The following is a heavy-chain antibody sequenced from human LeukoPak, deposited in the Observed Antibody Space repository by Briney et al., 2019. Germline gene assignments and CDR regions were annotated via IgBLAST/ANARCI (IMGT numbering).Heavy chain of an antibody. CDR1: GFTFSSYA. CDR2: ISYDGSNK. D-gene: IGHD3-10*01. Sequence: GGSLRLPCAASGFTFSSYAMHWVRQAPGKGLEWVAVISYDGSNKYYADSVKGRFTISRDNSKNTLYLQMNSLRAEDTAVYYCARERRASYYYGSGSHYYGMDVWGKGTTVTVSS. V-gene: IGHV3-30*04. J-gene: IGHJ6*04. CDR3: ARERRASYYYGSGSHYYGMDV.